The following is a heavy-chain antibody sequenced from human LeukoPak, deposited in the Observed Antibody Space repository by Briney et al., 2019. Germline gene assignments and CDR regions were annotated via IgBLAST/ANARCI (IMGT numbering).Heavy chain of an antibody. CDR3: ARILSDAFDI. CDR2: IYHSGST. D-gene: IGHD2-15*01. J-gene: IGHJ3*02. CDR1: GGSISSSSYY. Sequence: PSETLSLTCTVSGGSISSSSYYWGWIRQPPGKGLEWIGSIYHSGSTYYNPSLKSRVTISVDTSKNQFSLKLSSVTAADTAVYYCARILSDAFDIWGQGTMVTVSS. V-gene: IGHV4-39*07.